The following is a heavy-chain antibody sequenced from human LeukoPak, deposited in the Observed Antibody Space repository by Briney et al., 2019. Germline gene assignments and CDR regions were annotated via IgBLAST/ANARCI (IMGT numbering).Heavy chain of an antibody. V-gene: IGHV3-53*01. D-gene: IGHD3-10*01. CDR2: IYSGGST. Sequence: GGSLRLSCAASGFTFSSYWMSWVRQAPGKGLEWVSVIYSGGSTYYADSVKGRFTISRDNSKNTLYLQMNSLRAEDTAVYYCARARPMVRGEELGFDPWGQGTLVTVSS. CDR1: GFTFSSYW. J-gene: IGHJ5*02. CDR3: ARARPMVRGEELGFDP.